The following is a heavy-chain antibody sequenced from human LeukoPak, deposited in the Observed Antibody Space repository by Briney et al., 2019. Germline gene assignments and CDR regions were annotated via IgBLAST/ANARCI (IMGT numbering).Heavy chain of an antibody. Sequence: TGGSLRLSCAASGFIVNSYAMSWVRQAPGKGLAWVSLIYSDGVTQYADSVKGRFTISRDNSKNTLYLQMNSLRDEDTAVYFCARDRAEEKTWVEFDPWGQGTLVTVSS. J-gene: IGHJ5*02. CDR1: GFIVNSYA. CDR2: IYSDGVT. V-gene: IGHV3-66*02. CDR3: ARDRAEEKTWVEFDP.